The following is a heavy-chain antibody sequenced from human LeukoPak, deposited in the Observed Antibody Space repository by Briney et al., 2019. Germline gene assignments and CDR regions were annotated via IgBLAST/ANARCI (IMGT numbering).Heavy chain of an antibody. V-gene: IGHV3-7*01. CDR1: GFTFSSYW. CDR2: IKQDGSEK. Sequence: GSLRLSCAASGFTFSSYWMSWFRQAPGKGLEWVANIKQDGSEKDYVDSVKGRFTISRDNAKNSLYLQLNSLRAEDTAVYYCARSRFYFDYWGQGTLVTVSS. CDR3: ARSRFYFDY. J-gene: IGHJ4*02.